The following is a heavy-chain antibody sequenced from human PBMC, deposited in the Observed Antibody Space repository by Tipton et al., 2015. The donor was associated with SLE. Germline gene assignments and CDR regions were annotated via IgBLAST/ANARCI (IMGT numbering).Heavy chain of an antibody. CDR1: GASISSYY. CDR2: IYYSGST. V-gene: IGHV4-59*12. J-gene: IGHJ4*02. Sequence: TLSLTCTVSGASISSYYWSWIRQPPGKGLEWIGYIYYSGSTYYNPSLKSRVTVFVDTSKNHFSLKLSFATAADTAVYYCARGGVGGYDYFDQWGQGTLVTVSS. CDR3: ARGGVGGYDYFDQ. D-gene: IGHD5-12*01.